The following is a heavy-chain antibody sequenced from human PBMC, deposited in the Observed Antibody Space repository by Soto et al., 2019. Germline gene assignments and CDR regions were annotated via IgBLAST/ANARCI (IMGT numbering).Heavy chain of an antibody. CDR2: MNGGGGST. V-gene: IGHV3-23*01. D-gene: IGHD2-21*01. Sequence: GVSLRLSCAASGFTFGSYAMSWVRQAPGKGLEWVSSMNGGGGSTYYAESVQGRFTISRDNSKNTLYLQMNSLRVEDTAVYYCAKKSEIAVPRYYFDLWGQGTLVTVSS. CDR1: GFTFGSYA. J-gene: IGHJ4*02. CDR3: AKKSEIAVPRYYFDL.